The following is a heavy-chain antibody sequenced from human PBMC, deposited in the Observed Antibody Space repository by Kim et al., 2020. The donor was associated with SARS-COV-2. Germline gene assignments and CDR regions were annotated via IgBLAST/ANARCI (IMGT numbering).Heavy chain of an antibody. D-gene: IGHD3-22*01. J-gene: IGHJ4*02. V-gene: IGHV3-23*01. CDR3: AKEGRGDYYDSSGYYHFDY. Sequence: GGSLRLSCAASGFTFSSYAMSWVRQAPGKGLEWVSAISGSSGSTYYADSVKGRFTISRDNSKNTLYLQMNSLRAEDTAVYYCAKEGRGDYYDSSGYYHFDYWGQGTLVTVSS. CDR1: GFTFSSYA. CDR2: ISGSSGST.